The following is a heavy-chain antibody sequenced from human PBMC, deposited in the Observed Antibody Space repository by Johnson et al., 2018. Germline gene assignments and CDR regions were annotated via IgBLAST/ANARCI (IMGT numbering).Heavy chain of an antibody. CDR2: ISGSGGSK. V-gene: IGHV3-23*04. Sequence: VQLVQSGGGLVQPGGSLRLSCAASGFTFSSYAMSWVRQAPGKGLEWVSAISGSGGSKSYAHSVKGRFIISRDNSKNTLDRQMNSLRAEDTAVYYCAKRPPYYYDSSGYYNYYYYGMDVWGQGTTVTVSS. J-gene: IGHJ6*02. CDR1: GFTFSSYA. D-gene: IGHD3-22*01. CDR3: AKRPPYYYDSSGYYNYYYYGMDV.